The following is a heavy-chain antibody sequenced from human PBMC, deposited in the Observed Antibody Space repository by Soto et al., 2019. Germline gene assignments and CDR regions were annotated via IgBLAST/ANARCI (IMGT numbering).Heavy chain of an antibody. Sequence: SETLSLTCAVYGGSFSGYYWSWIRQAPGKGLEWIGESDHSGGTNYNPSLKGRITISVETSKTQFSLRLSSMTAADTAVYYCARGVQWVEGYGMDVWGRGVSVTVSS. V-gene: IGHV4-34*01. CDR1: GGSFSGYY. D-gene: IGHD6-19*01. J-gene: IGHJ6*02. CDR2: SDHSGGT. CDR3: ARGVQWVEGYGMDV.